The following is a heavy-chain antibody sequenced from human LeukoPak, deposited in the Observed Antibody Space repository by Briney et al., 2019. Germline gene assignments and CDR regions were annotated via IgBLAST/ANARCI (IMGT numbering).Heavy chain of an antibody. CDR3: ARADITPQPNWYQLLYAPRWYHYYYYYMDV. CDR2: ISAYNGNT. Sequence: ASVKVSCKASGYTLTSYGISWVRQAPGQGLEWMRWISAYNGNTNYAQKLQGRVTITADESTSTAYMELSSLRSEDTAVYYCARADITPQPNWYQLLYAPRWYHYYYYYMDVWGKGTTVTISS. D-gene: IGHD2-2*02. V-gene: IGHV1-18*01. CDR1: GYTLTSYG. J-gene: IGHJ6*03.